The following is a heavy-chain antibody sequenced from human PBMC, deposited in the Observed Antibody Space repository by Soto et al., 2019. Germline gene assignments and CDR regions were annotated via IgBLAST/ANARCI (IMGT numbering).Heavy chain of an antibody. V-gene: IGHV4-31*03. CDR1: GGSISSGGYY. J-gene: IGHJ5*02. Sequence: QVQLQESGPGLVKPSQTLSLTCTVSGGSISSGGYYWSWIRQHPGKGLEWIGYIYYSGSTYYNPSVKIRVTIAVDTSKNQFSLKLSSVTAADTAVYYCARADSGYDYGSGWFDPWGQGTLVTVSS. CDR3: ARADSGYDYGSGWFDP. CDR2: IYYSGST. D-gene: IGHD5-12*01.